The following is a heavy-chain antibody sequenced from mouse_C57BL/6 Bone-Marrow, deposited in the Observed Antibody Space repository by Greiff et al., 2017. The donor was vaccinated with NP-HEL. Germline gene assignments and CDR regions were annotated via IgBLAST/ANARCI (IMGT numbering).Heavy chain of an antibody. CDR1: GYTFTSYW. J-gene: IGHJ1*03. D-gene: IGHD1-1*01. CDR2: IDPSDSYT. V-gene: IGHV1-50*01. CDR3: ARSKDYYGSSSWYFDV. Sequence: QVQLKQPGAELVKPGASVKLSCKASGYTFTSYWMQWVKQRPGQGLEWIGEIDPSDSYTNYNQKFKGKATLTVDTSSSTAYMQLSSLTSEDSAVYYCARSKDYYGSSSWYFDVWGTGTTVTVSS.